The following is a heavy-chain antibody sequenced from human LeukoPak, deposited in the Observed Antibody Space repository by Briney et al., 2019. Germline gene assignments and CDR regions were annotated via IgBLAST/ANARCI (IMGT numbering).Heavy chain of an antibody. J-gene: IGHJ4*02. V-gene: IGHV1-8*03. D-gene: IGHD1-1*01. CDR2: MNPNSGNT. CDR1: VYTFTSYD. Sequence: ASVNDSCKASVYTFTSYDINWVRQATGQGLEWMGWMNPNSGNTGYAQKFQGRVTITRNTTISTAYMELSSVRSEDTAVYYCARGTGTDLDYWGQGTLVTVYS. CDR3: ARGTGTDLDY.